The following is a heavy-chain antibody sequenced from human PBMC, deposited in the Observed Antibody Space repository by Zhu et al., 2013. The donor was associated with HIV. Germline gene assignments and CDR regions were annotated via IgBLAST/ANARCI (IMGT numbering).Heavy chain of an antibody. CDR2: IYYTGNT. V-gene: IGHV4-61*01. CDR3: ARGNPYYNYAMDV. CDR1: NGSVSSGRYY. Sequence: QVQRQESGPGLVKPSETLSLTCSVSNGSVSSGRYYWSWIRQPPGKGLEWIGYIYYTGNTKYNPSLKSRVTISVDTSKNQFSLKLNSVIAADTAVYYCARGNPYYNYAMDVWARGLRSPSP. J-gene: IGHJ6*02.